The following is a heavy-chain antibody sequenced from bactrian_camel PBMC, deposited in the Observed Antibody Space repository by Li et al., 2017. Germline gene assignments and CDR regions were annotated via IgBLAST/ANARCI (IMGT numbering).Heavy chain of an antibody. Sequence: HVQLVESGGGSVQAGGSLGLSCAASGYTYSSVCMGWFRQAPGKGLEWVSLISSSGGSTYYGDSVKGRFTISRDNAKNTLYLQLNSLKTEDTATYYCAKQETAYLSDLRYAYWGQGTQVTVS. CDR2: ISSSGGST. J-gene: IGHJ4*01. V-gene: IGHV3S1*01. CDR1: GYTYSSVC. CDR3: AKQETAYLSDLRYAY.